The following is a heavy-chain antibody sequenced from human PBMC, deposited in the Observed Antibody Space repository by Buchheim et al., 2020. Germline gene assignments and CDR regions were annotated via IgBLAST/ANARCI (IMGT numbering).Heavy chain of an antibody. V-gene: IGHV4-59*01. CDR2: ISYSGSA. D-gene: IGHD3-16*01. Sequence: QVQPQESGPGLVKPSETLSLTCTVSGGSISNSYWSWIRQPPGKGLEWIGYISYSGSANYNPSLRSRVTISLDTSKTQISLKLSAVTAADTAVYYCARGRGTDSWGQGTL. CDR1: GGSISNSY. J-gene: IGHJ4*02. CDR3: ARGRGTDS.